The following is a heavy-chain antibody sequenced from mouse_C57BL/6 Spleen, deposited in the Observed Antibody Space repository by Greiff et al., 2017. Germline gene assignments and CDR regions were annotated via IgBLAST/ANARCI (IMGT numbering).Heavy chain of an antibody. J-gene: IGHJ4*01. CDR3: ARKWNLYGSSYDYAMDY. CDR2: IDPSDSYT. Sequence: QVQLQQPGAELVKPGASVKLSCKASGYTFTSYWMQWVKQRPGQGLEWIGEIDPSDSYTNYNQKFKGKATLTVDTSSSTAYMQLSSLTSEDSAVYYCARKWNLYGSSYDYAMDYWGQGTSVTVSS. D-gene: IGHD1-1*01. V-gene: IGHV1-50*01. CDR1: GYTFTSYW.